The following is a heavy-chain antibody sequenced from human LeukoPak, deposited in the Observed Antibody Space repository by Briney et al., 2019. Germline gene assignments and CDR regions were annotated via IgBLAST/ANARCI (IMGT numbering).Heavy chain of an antibody. V-gene: IGHV1-46*01. CDR2: INPRGGST. J-gene: IGHJ5*02. CDR3: ARRDCVGDCYSNWFDP. D-gene: IGHD2-21*02. CDR1: GYTFTNYF. Sequence: ASVKVSCKAAGYTFTNYFMHWVRQAPGQGLEWMGIINPRGGSTGYAQKFQGRITMTTDMSTKTVYMELSSLESEDTAVYYCARRDCVGDCYSNWFDPWGQGTLVTVSS.